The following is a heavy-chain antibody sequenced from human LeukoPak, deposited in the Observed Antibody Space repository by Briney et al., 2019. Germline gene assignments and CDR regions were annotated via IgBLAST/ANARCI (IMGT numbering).Heavy chain of an antibody. CDR2: IVVGSGNT. CDR1: GFTFTSSA. V-gene: IGHV1-58*01. CDR3: ARYTPATSAFDI. J-gene: IGHJ3*02. Sequence: GASVKVSCKASGFTFTSSAVQWVRQARGQRLEWIGWIVVGSGNTNYAQKFQERVTITRDMSTSTAYMELSSLRSEDTAVYYCARYTPATSAFDIWGQGTMVTVSS. D-gene: IGHD5-18*01.